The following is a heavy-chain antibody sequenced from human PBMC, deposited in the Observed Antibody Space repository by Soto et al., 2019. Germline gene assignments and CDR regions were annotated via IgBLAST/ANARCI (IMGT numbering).Heavy chain of an antibody. Sequence: QVLLQESGPGLVKPSETLSLTCTVSGGSISASSYYWGWIRQPPGKGLEWIGSMDYSGSTYYNPSPKGRVTISVDTSKNQFSPKLSSLTAADTAVYYRARRQWLRIVDCWGQGTLVNVSS. CDR2: MDYSGST. J-gene: IGHJ4*02. CDR3: ARRQWLRIVDC. V-gene: IGHV4-39*01. D-gene: IGHD5-12*01. CDR1: GGSISASSYY.